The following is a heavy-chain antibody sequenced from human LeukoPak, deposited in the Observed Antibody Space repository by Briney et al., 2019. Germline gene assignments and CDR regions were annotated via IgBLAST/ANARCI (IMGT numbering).Heavy chain of an antibody. CDR1: GGSISSGSYY. V-gene: IGHV4-61*02. CDR2: IYTSGST. J-gene: IGHJ5*02. Sequence: SETLSLTCTVSGGSISSGSYYWSWIRQPAGKGLEWIGRIYTSGSTNYNPSLKSRVTISVDTSKNQFSLKLSSVTATDTAVYYCARDGPALDPWGQGTLVTVSS. CDR3: ARDGPALDP.